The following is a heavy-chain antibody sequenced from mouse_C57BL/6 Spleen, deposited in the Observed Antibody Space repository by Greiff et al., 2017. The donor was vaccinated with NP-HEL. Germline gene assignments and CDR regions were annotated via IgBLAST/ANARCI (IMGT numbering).Heavy chain of an antibody. CDR3: ASLSAMDY. V-gene: IGHV1-18*01. CDR1: GYTFTDYN. J-gene: IGHJ4*01. CDR2: INPNNGGT. Sequence: VHVKQSGPELVKPGASVKIPCKASGYTFTDYNMDWVKQSHGKSLEWIGDINPNNGGTIYNQKFKGKATLTVDKSSSTAYMELRSLTSEDTAVYYCASLSAMDYWGQGTSVTVSS.